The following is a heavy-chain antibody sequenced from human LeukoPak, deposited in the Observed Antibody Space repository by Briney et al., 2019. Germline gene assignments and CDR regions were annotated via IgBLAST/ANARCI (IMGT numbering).Heavy chain of an antibody. V-gene: IGHV3-21*01. Sequence: GGSLRLSCAASGFTFSSYSMNWVRQAPGKGLEWVSSISSSSSYIYYADSVKGRFTISRDNAKNSLYLQMNSLRAEDTAVYYCASQPLDYGDPYWGQGTLVTVSS. D-gene: IGHD4-17*01. CDR2: ISSSSSYI. J-gene: IGHJ4*02. CDR3: ASQPLDYGDPY. CDR1: GFTFSSYS.